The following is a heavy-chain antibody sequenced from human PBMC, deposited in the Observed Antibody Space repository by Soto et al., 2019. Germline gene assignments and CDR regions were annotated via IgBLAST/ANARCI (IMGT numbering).Heavy chain of an antibody. Sequence: ASVKVSCKASGYTFTSYGISWVRQAPGQGLEWMGWISAYNGNTNYAQKLQGRVTMTTDTSTSTAYMELRSLRSDDTAVYYCARDPMVRGVILFDYCGQVILVTVFS. CDR2: ISAYNGNT. CDR3: ARDPMVRGVILFDY. D-gene: IGHD3-10*01. V-gene: IGHV1-18*04. J-gene: IGHJ4*02. CDR1: GYTFTSYG.